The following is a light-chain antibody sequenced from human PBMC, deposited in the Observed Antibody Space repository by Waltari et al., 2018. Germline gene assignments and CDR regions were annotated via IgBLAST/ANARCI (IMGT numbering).Light chain of an antibody. CDR1: SNDVGGYNS. V-gene: IGLV2-14*03. CDR3: CSYARSNTYV. J-gene: IGLJ1*01. CDR2: DVT. Sequence: QSALTQPASVSGSPGQSITISCTGTSNDVGGYNSISWYQQHPGKAPKLIIYDVTKRPSGVSDRFSGAKSGNTASLTISGLQAEDEADYYCCSYARSNTYVFGTGTKVTVL.